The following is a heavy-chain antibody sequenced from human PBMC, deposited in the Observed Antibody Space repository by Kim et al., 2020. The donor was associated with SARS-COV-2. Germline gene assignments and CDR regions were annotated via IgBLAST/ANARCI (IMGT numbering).Heavy chain of an antibody. CDR1: GFTFSSYA. V-gene: IGHV3-23*01. D-gene: IGHD3-10*01. CDR3: AKADGSGSYYDS. CDR2: INASGRST. J-gene: IGHJ4*02. Sequence: GGSLRLSCAASGFTFSSYAMSWVRQAPGKGLEWVSTINASGRSTFFPASVKGRFPISRDNSKNTLYLQMNSLRAEDTAVYYCAKADGSGSYYDSWGQGNLVTVSS.